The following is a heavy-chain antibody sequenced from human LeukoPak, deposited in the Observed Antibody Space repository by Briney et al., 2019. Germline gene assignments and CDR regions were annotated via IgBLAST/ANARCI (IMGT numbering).Heavy chain of an antibody. CDR3: ARVFLSPFGFDP. CDR1: GGSISRYY. V-gene: IGHV4-34*01. J-gene: IGHJ5*02. CDR2: INHSGST. Sequence: SETLSLTYTVSGGSISRYYWSWIRQPPATGLEGIGEINHSGSTNYNPSLNSRVTISVDTSKNQFSLKLSSVTAADTAVYYCARVFLSPFGFDPWGQGTLVTVSS.